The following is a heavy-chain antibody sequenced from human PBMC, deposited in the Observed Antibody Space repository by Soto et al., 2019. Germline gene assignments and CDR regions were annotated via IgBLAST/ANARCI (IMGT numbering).Heavy chain of an antibody. Sequence: LRLSCAASGFTFDDYAMHWVRQAPGKGLEWVSGISWNRNNIGYADSVKGRFTISRDNAKNSLYLQMNSLRTEDTAFYYCAKGPLYSSSWYGEFDYWGQGTLVTVSS. CDR2: ISWNRNNI. D-gene: IGHD6-13*01. CDR1: GFTFDDYA. J-gene: IGHJ4*02. CDR3: AKGPLYSSSWYGEFDY. V-gene: IGHV3-9*01.